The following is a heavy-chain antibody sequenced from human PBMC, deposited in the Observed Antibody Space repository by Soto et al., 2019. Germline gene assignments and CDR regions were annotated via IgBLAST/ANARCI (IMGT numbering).Heavy chain of an antibody. CDR1: GYTFTGYY. D-gene: IGHD3-16*02. V-gene: IGHV1-2*04. CDR2: INPNSGGT. J-gene: IGHJ4*02. CDR3: ARDLGYYEYIWGSYRYNYFDY. Sequence: GASVKVSCKASGYTFTGYYMHWVRQAPGQGLEWMGWINPNSGGTNYAQKFQGWVTMTRDTSISTAYMELSRLRSDDTAVYYCARDLGYYEYIWGSYRYNYFDYWGQGTRVTVAS.